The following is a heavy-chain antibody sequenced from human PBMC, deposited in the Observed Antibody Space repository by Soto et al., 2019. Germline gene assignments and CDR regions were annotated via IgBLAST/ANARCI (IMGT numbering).Heavy chain of an antibody. V-gene: IGHV4-59*01. J-gene: IGHJ6*02. CDR2: IYYSGST. Sequence: SETLSLTCTVSGGSISSYYWSWIRQPPGKGLEWIGYIYYSGSTNYNPSLKSRVTISVDTSKNQFSLKLSSVTAADTAVYYCAGGYVDDDYYYYGMDVWGQGTTVTVSS. D-gene: IGHD3-16*01. CDR3: AGGYVDDDYYYYGMDV. CDR1: GGSISSYY.